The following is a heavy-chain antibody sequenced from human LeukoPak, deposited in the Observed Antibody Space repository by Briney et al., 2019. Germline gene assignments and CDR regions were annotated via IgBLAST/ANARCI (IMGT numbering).Heavy chain of an antibody. V-gene: IGHV3-11*06. CDR1: GFTFSDYY. J-gene: IGHJ5*02. D-gene: IGHD3-22*01. CDR2: ISSSSSYT. CDR3: ARDQKTTYYYDSSGYYRHNWFDP. Sequence: GGSLRLSCAASGFTFSDYYMSWIRQAPGKGLERVSYISSSSSYTNYADSVKGRFTISRDNAKNSLYLQMNSLRAEDTAVYYCARDQKTTYYYDSSGYYRHNWFDPWGQGTLVTVSS.